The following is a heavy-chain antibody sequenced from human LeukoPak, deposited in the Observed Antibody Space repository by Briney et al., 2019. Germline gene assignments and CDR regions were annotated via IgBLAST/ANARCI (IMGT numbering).Heavy chain of an antibody. Sequence: GGSLRLSCAASGFTFSSYWMHWVRQAPGKGLEWVSAISGSGGVTYYADSVKGRFTISRDNSKNTLYLQGNSLRAADTAVYYCAKVQEMGTILPPFHYWGQGTLVTVSS. D-gene: IGHD5-24*01. CDR3: AKVQEMGTILPPFHY. CDR2: ISGSGGVT. V-gene: IGHV3-23*01. CDR1: GFTFSSYW. J-gene: IGHJ4*02.